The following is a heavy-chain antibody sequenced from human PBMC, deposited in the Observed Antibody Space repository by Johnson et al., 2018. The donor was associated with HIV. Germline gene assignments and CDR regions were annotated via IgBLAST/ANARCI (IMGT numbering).Heavy chain of an antibody. CDR2: ISYDGSNK. V-gene: IGHV3-33*05. CDR3: ARISGWSLADAFDI. D-gene: IGHD6-19*01. Sequence: QVQLVESGGGVVQPGRSLRLSCAASGFTFSSYGMHWVRQAPGKGLAWVAVISYDGSNKYYADSVKGRFTISRDNAKNSLYLQMNSLRAEDTAVYYCARISGWSLADAFDIWGQGTMVTVSS. CDR1: GFTFSSYG. J-gene: IGHJ3*02.